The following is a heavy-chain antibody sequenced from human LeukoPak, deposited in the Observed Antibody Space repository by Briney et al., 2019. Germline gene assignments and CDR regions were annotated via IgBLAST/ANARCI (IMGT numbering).Heavy chain of an antibody. CDR1: GYTFTSYD. V-gene: IGHV1-8*01. Sequence: ASVKVSCKASGYTFTSYDINWVRQATGQGLEWMGWMNPNSGNTGYAQKFQGRVTMTRNTSISTAYMELSSLRSEDTAVYYCARQDIVEVPAAIRVLYNWFDPWGQGTLVTVSS. D-gene: IGHD2-2*02. CDR3: ARQDIVEVPAAIRVLYNWFDP. CDR2: MNPNSGNT. J-gene: IGHJ5*02.